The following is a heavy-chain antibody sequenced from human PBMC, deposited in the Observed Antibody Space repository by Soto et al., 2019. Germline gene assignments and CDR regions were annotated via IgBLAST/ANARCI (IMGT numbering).Heavy chain of an antibody. Sequence: GSLRLSCAASGFIFSGYWMSWIRQPAGKGLEWIGRIDTSGSTNYEPSLKSRVTMSGDTSKQGLSLKMDTVTAADTALYYCAKGGQDFWSGPFDYWGRGALVTVSS. CDR2: IDTSGST. CDR1: GFIFSGYW. J-gene: IGHJ4*02. CDR3: AKGGQDFWSGPFDY. D-gene: IGHD3-3*01. V-gene: IGHV4-4*07.